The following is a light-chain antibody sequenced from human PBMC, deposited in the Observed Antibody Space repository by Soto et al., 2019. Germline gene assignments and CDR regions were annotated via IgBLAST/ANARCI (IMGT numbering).Light chain of an antibody. Sequence: DTQMTQSPSSVSASVGDKLTITCRASQSISSWLAWYQQKPGKAPKLLIYKASSLESGVPSRFSGSGSGTEFTLTISSLQPDDFATYYCLQHNSYPWTFGQGTKVDIK. CDR1: QSISSW. V-gene: IGKV1-5*03. CDR3: LQHNSYPWT. J-gene: IGKJ1*01. CDR2: KAS.